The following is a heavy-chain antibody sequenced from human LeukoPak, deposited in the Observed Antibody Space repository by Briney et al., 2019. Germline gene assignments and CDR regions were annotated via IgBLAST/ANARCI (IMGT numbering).Heavy chain of an antibody. CDR1: GSRFTSYW. J-gene: IGHJ6*04. CDR3: ARAAYGSAYGMDV. V-gene: IGHV5-10-1*01. D-gene: IGHD3-10*01. Sequence: GASLKISCQGSGSRFTSYWISWVRQMPGKGLEWMGRIDPSDSYTNYSPSFQGHVTISADKSISTAYLQWSSLKASDTAMYYCARAAYGSAYGMDVWGKGTTVTVSS. CDR2: IDPSDSYT.